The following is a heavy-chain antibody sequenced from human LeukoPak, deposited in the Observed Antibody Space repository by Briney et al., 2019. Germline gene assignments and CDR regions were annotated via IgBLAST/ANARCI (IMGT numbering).Heavy chain of an antibody. CDR1: GGSISSGGYY. CDR3: ASHRTGKYYWYFDL. CDR2: ISYSGTT. Sequence: SQTLSLTCTVSGGSISSGGYYWSWIRQHPGKGLEWIGYISYSGTTDYNASLKSRVTISLDTSKNQFSLNLSSVTAAHTAVYYCASHRTGKYYWYFDLWGRGTLVTVSS. J-gene: IGHJ2*01. V-gene: IGHV4-31*03. D-gene: IGHD1-1*01.